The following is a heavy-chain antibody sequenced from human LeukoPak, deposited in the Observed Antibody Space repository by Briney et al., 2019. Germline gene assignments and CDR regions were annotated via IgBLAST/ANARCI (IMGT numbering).Heavy chain of an antibody. CDR1: GFTVSGNF. Sequence: GGSLRLSCAASGFTVSGNFMSWVRQAPGKGLEWVSIIYSGGNTYYADSMKGRFTISRDISKNTVYLQMDSLRAEDTAMYYCARALPAASHTSFDYWGQGTLVTVSS. CDR3: ARALPAASHTSFDY. V-gene: IGHV3-66*01. J-gene: IGHJ4*02. D-gene: IGHD6-13*01. CDR2: IYSGGNT.